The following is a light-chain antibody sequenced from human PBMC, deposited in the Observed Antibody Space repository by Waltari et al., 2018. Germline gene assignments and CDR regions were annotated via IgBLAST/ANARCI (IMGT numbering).Light chain of an antibody. CDR2: DVT. CDR3: SSYRSTISVV. Sequence: QSALTQPASVSGSPGQSITISCTGTRSDIGDYNYVSWYQQHPGKAPKLIIFDVTNRPSRVSDRCSGSKSGNTASLTISALQAEDEGDYYCSSYRSTISVVFGGGTKVTVL. J-gene: IGLJ2*01. CDR1: RSDIGDYNY. V-gene: IGLV2-14*03.